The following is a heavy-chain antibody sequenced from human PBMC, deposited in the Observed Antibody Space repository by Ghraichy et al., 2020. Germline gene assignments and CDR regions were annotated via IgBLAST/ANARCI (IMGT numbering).Heavy chain of an antibody. CDR2: ISGSGGST. CDR3: ANVFGAGEDY. CDR1: GFTFSSYA. D-gene: IGHD3-10*02. V-gene: IGHV3-23*01. Sequence: LSLTCAASGFTFSSYAMSWVRQAPGKGLEWVSAISGSGGSTYYADSVKGRFTISRDNSKNTLYLQMNSLRAEDTAVYYCANVFGAGEDYWGQGTLVTVSS. J-gene: IGHJ4*02.